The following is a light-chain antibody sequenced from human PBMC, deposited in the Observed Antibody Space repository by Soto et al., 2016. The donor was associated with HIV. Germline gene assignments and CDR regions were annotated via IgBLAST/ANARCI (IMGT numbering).Light chain of an antibody. V-gene: IGKV1-12*01. Sequence: DIQMTQSPSSVSASVGDRVTITCRASQHISSWLAWYQQKPGKAPTLLISSASSLQSGVPSRFSGSGSGTDFTLTSSSLQPEDFATYYCQQADSFPLTFGGGTKVEIK. CDR3: QQADSFPLT. CDR1: QHISSW. J-gene: IGKJ4*01. CDR2: SAS.